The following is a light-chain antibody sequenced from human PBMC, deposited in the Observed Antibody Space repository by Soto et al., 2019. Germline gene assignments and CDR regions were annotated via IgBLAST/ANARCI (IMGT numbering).Light chain of an antibody. J-gene: IGLJ1*01. Sequence: QSVLTQPPSVSAAPGQKVTISCSGSSSNIGKNYVSWYQQLPGTAPKLLIYENNKRPSGIPDRFSGSKSGTSASLAITGLQAEDEADYYCQSYDSSLSGYVFGTGTKVTV. CDR3: QSYDSSLSGYV. V-gene: IGLV1-51*02. CDR2: ENN. CDR1: SSNIGKNY.